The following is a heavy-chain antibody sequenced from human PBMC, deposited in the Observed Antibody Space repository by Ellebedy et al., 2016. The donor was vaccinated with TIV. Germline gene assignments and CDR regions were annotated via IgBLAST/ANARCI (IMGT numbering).Heavy chain of an antibody. V-gene: IGHV4-31*03. J-gene: IGHJ4*02. Sequence: SETLSLXXTVSGGSISSGGHYWSWIRLPPGKGLEWIGFIYYSGTTFHNPSLKSRLTISVDTSKNKFSLKLSSVTAADTAVYYCARGHYYHSRGYYPDYWGQGTLVTVSS. CDR3: ARGHYYHSRGYYPDY. CDR2: IYYSGTT. CDR1: GGSISSGGHY. D-gene: IGHD3-22*01.